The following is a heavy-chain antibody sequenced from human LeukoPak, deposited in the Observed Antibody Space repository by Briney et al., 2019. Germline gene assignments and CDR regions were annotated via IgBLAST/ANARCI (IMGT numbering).Heavy chain of an antibody. CDR3: ARAYCSSTSCEEYFQH. CDR1: GGTFSSYA. Sequence: SVKVSCKASGGTFSSYAISWVRQAPGQGLEWMGGIIPIFGTANYAQKFQGRVTITADESTSTAYMELSSLRSEDTAVYYCARAYCSSTSCEEYFQHWGQGTLATVSS. V-gene: IGHV1-69*13. CDR2: IIPIFGTA. D-gene: IGHD2-2*01. J-gene: IGHJ1*01.